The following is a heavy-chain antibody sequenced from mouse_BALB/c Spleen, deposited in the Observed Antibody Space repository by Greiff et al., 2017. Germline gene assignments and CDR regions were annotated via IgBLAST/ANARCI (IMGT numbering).Heavy chain of an antibody. Sequence: EVQLVESGGGLVKPGGSLKLSCAASGFTFSDYYMYWVRQTPEKRLEWVATISDGGSYTYYPDSVKGRFTISRDNAKNNLYLQMSSLKSEDTAMYYCARRDGNLYYAMDYWGQGTSVTVSS. D-gene: IGHD2-3*01. CDR3: ARRDGNLYYAMDY. CDR1: GFTFSDYY. CDR2: ISDGGSYT. J-gene: IGHJ4*01. V-gene: IGHV5-4*02.